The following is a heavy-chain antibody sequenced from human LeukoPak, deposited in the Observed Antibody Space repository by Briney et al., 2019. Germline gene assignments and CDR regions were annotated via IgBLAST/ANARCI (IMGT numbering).Heavy chain of an antibody. CDR1: GFPFIEYS. J-gene: IGHJ4*02. D-gene: IGHD1-1*01. Sequence: GGSLRLSCTASGFPFIEYSMNWVRQAPGKGLEWISYIGIDRGNTKYADSVRGRFTISADKAKNSLYLQMNSLRVEDTAVYYCARDHNYAFDNWGQGTLVSVAS. V-gene: IGHV3-48*01. CDR2: IGIDRGNT. CDR3: ARDHNYAFDN.